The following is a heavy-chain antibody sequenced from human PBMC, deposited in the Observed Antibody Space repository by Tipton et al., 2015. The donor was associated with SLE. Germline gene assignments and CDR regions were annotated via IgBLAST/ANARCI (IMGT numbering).Heavy chain of an antibody. Sequence: LRLSCTVSGGSISSHYWSWIRQPPGKGLEWIGYIYYSGSTNYNPSLKSRVTISVDTSKNQFSLKLSSVTAADTAVYYCARGVGATPYWGQGTLVTVSS. D-gene: IGHD1-26*01. J-gene: IGHJ4*02. V-gene: IGHV4-59*08. CDR1: GGSISSHY. CDR2: IYYSGST. CDR3: ARGVGATPY.